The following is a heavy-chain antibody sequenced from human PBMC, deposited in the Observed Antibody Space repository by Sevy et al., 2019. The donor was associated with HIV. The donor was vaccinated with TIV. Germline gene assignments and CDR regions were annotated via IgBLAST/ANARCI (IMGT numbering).Heavy chain of an antibody. CDR2: IKQDGSEK. V-gene: IGHV3-7*03. J-gene: IGHJ6*03. CDR3: AREGPNWGFVMDV. D-gene: IGHD7-27*01. CDR1: GFTFSTYG. Sequence: GGSLRLSCAASGFTFSTYGMTWVRQAPGKGLEWVANIKQDGSEKYYVDSVKGRFTISRDNAKNSLYLQMNSLRAEDTAVYYCAREGPNWGFVMDVWGKGTTVTVSS.